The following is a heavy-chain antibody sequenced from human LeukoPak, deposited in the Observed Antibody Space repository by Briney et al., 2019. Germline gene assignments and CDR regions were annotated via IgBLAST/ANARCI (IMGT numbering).Heavy chain of an antibody. V-gene: IGHV3-21*04. Sequence: GGSLRLSCAASGFTFSSYSMNWVRQAPGKGLEWVSSISSSSSYIYYADSVKGRFTISRDNAKNSLYLQMNSLRAEDTAVYYCARVETYYYDSSGYRLHYYFDYWGQGTLVTVSS. CDR2: ISSSSSYI. J-gene: IGHJ4*02. D-gene: IGHD3-22*01. CDR3: ARVETYYYDSSGYRLHYYFDY. CDR1: GFTFSSYS.